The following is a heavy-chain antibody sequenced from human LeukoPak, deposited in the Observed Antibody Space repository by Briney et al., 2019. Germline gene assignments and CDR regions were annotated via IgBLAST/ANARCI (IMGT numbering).Heavy chain of an antibody. V-gene: IGHV4-34*01. CDR3: ARGSIVVLVAATPDY. J-gene: IGHJ4*02. CDR2: INHSGST. D-gene: IGHD2-15*01. Sequence: SETLSLTCGVYGSSFSGYYWSWIRLPPGKGLEWIGEINHSGSTNYNPSLKSRVTISLDTSKNQFSLKLSSVTAADTAVYYCARGSIVVLVAATPDYWGQGTLVTVSS. CDR1: GSSFSGYY.